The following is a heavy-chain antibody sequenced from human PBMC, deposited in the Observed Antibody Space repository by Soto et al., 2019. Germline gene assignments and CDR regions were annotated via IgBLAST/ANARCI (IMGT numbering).Heavy chain of an antibody. D-gene: IGHD1-26*01. V-gene: IGHV1-69*06. CDR3: AREGASIVGATGAFDL. Sequence: QVQLVQSGAEVQRPGSSVKVSCAASGGTFSTYPINWVRQAPGHGLEWMGVILPIFGTANFAQKFQDRVTLTADKSTNTADKELRRLRIEATAVYYCAREGASIVGATGAFDLGGQGTMVSVSS. CDR2: ILPIFGTA. CDR1: GGTFSTYP. J-gene: IGHJ3*01.